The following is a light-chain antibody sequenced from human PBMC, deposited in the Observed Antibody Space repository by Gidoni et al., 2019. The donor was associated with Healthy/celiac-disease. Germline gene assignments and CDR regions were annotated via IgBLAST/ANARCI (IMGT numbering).Light chain of an antibody. J-gene: IGKJ1*01. V-gene: IGKV1-17*01. CDR3: LQHNSYPWT. Sequence: DIQMTPSPSSLSASVGDRVTITCRASQGIRNDIGWYQQKPGKAPKRLIYAASSLQSGVPSRFSGSGSGTEFTLTISILQPEDFATYYCLQHNSYPWTFXXXTKVEIK. CDR1: QGIRND. CDR2: AAS.